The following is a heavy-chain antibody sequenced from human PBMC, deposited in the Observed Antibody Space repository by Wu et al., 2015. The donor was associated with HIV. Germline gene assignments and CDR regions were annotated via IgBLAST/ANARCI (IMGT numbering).Heavy chain of an antibody. D-gene: IGHD6-13*01. J-gene: IGHJ1*01. CDR1: GGTFSSYV. V-gene: IGHV1-69*12. Sequence: QVHLVQSGAEVKKPGSSVKVSCKASGGTFSSYVISWVRQAPGQGLEWMGGIIPIFATANYAQRFQGRVTITADESTKTAYMELSSLGSEDTAVYYCASQTGYSSSWYGTGENFQYWGQGTLVTVSS. CDR2: IIPIFATA. CDR3: ASQTGYSSSWYGTGENFQY.